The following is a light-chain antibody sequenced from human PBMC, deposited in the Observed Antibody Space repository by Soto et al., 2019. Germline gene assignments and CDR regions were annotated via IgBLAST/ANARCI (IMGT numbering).Light chain of an antibody. CDR1: QSISSY. Sequence: DIQMTQSPSSLSASVGDRVTITCRASQSISSYLNWYQQKPGKAPKLLIYAASSLQSGVPSGFSGSGSGTDFTLTISSLQPEDFATYYCQQSYSTWTFGQGTKVDIK. V-gene: IGKV1-39*01. CDR2: AAS. CDR3: QQSYSTWT. J-gene: IGKJ1*01.